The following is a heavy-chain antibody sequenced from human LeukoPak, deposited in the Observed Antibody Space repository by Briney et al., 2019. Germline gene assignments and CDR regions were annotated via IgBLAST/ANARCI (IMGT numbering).Heavy chain of an antibody. CDR1: GYTFTSYG. CDR3: ARYRRYYYDSSGYSRAFDI. D-gene: IGHD3-22*01. V-gene: IGHV1-18*01. J-gene: IGHJ3*02. CDR2: ISAYNGNT. Sequence: ASVKVSCNASGYTFTSYGISWVRQAPGQGLEWMGWISAYNGNTNYAQKLQGRVTMTTDTSTSTAYMELRSLRSDDTAVYYCARYRRYYYDSSGYSRAFDIWGQGTMVTVSS.